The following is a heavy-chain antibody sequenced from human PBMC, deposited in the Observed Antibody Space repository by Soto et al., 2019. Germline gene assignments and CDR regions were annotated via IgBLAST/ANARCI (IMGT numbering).Heavy chain of an antibody. CDR1: GFSFSDYG. V-gene: IGHV3-33*01. D-gene: IGHD5-12*01. CDR2: IWYDGSNK. CDR3: ARDGGGNEQFDY. J-gene: IGHJ4*02. Sequence: QVQLVESGGGVVQPGRSLRLSWVASGFSFSDYGIHWVRQAPGTGLEWVAIIWYDGSNKYYVDSVKGRFTVSRDNSKNTLYLQMNSLTAEDTAVYYCARDGGGNEQFDYWGQGTLVTVSS.